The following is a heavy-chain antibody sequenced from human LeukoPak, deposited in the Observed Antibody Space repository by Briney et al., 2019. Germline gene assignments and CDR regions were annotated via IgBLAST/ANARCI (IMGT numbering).Heavy chain of an antibody. D-gene: IGHD4-23*01. CDR1: GFTFSSYS. Sequence: GGSLRLSCAASGFTFSSYSMNWVRQAPGKGLEWVSSISSSSSYIYYADSVKGRFTISRDNAKNSLYLQMNSLRAEDTAVYYCAKDRDYGGNLEIDYWGQGTLVTVSS. CDR2: ISSSSSYI. CDR3: AKDRDYGGNLEIDY. V-gene: IGHV3-21*01. J-gene: IGHJ4*02.